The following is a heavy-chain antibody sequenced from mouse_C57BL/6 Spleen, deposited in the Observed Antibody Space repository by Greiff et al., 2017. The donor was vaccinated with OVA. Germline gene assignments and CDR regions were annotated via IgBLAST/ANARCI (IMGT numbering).Heavy chain of an antibody. CDR2: IDPETGGT. J-gene: IGHJ2*01. V-gene: IGHV1-15*01. Sequence: VQVVESGAELVRPGASVTLSCKASGYTFTDYEMHWVKQTPVHGLEWIGAIDPETGGTAYNQKFKGKAILTADKSSSTAYMELRSLTSEDSAVYYCTRWAGYDGGYYFDYWGQGTTLTVSS. CDR1: GYTFTDYE. D-gene: IGHD2-2*01. CDR3: TRWAGYDGGYYFDY.